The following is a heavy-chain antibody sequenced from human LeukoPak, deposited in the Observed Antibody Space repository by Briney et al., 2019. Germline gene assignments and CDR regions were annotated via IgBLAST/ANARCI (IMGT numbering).Heavy chain of an antibody. CDR2: ISYDGTKK. Sequence: KRLEWVAIISYDGTKKYYLDSVKGRFTISRDNSKSTLYLQMNSLRAEDTARYYCAKDRDSPLQCKHFDSWGQGTLVTVSS. V-gene: IGHV3-30*18. J-gene: IGHJ4*02. D-gene: IGHD5-24*01. CDR3: AKDRDSPLQCKHFDS.